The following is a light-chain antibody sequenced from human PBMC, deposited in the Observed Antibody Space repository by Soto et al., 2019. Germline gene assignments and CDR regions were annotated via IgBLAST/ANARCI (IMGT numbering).Light chain of an antibody. CDR3: ISYTTSSTSYV. V-gene: IGLV2-14*01. Sequence: ALTQPASVSGSPGQSITISCTGTSSDVGLYNYVSWYQQYPGKAPKLMIFEVSNRPSGVSNRFSASKSGNTASLTISGLQAEDEADYYCISYTTSSTSYVFGTGTKLTVL. J-gene: IGLJ1*01. CDR2: EVS. CDR1: SSDVGLYNY.